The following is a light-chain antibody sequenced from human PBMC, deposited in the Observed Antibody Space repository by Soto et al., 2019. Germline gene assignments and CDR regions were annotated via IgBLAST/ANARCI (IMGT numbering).Light chain of an antibody. CDR3: QTWGTGVVV. CDR1: SGHSSYA. V-gene: IGLV4-69*01. CDR2: LNSDGSH. Sequence: QSVLTQSPSASASLGASVKLTCTLSSGHSSYAIAWHQQQPEQGPRYLMKLNSDGSHSKGDGIPDRFSGSSSGAERYLTISSLPAEDEADYCCQTWGTGVVVFGGGTKLTVL. J-gene: IGLJ2*01.